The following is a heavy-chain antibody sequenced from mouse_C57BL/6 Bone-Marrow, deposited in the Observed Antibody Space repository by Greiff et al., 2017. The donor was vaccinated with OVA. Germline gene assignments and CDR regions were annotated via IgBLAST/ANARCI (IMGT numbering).Heavy chain of an antibody. J-gene: IGHJ1*03. Sequence: EVNLVESGGDLVKPGGSLKLSCAASGFTFSSYGMSWVRQTPDKRLEWVATISSGGSYTYYPDSVKGRFTISRDNAKNTLYLQMSSLKSEDTAMYYCATYYGSSYGYFDVWGTGTTVTVSS. CDR2: ISSGGSYT. D-gene: IGHD1-1*01. CDR1: GFTFSSYG. CDR3: ATYYGSSYGYFDV. V-gene: IGHV5-6*01.